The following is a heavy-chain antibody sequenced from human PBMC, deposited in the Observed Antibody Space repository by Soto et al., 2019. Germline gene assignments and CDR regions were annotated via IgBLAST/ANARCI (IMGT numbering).Heavy chain of an antibody. CDR2: INAKSGGT. J-gene: IGHJ4*02. Sequence: VSLKVSCNASGYTFSDFYVHWLRQAPGQGLEWMGFINAKSGGTLYAPKFQGCVTMTRDTSISTVYVEMSRLESDDTAVYYGARDVDDTNHYDRSENYRGPLSXWGQVTLVTVSX. CDR1: GYTFSDFY. D-gene: IGHD3-22*01. V-gene: IGHV1-2*04. CDR3: ARDVDDTNHYDRSENYRGPLSX.